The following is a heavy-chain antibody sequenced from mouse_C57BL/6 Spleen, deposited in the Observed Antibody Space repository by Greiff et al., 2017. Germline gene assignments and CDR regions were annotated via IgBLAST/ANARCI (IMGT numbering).Heavy chain of an antibody. D-gene: IGHD1-1*01. Sequence: QVQLQQSGPELVKPGASVKLSCKASGFAFSSSWMNWVKQRPGKGLEWIGRIYPGDGDTNYNGKFKGKATLTADKSSSTAYMQLSSLTSEDSAVYVCARRGYDDSSGLADWGQGTLVTVSA. CDR3: ARRGYDDSSGLAD. CDR2: IYPGDGDT. CDR1: GFAFSSSW. J-gene: IGHJ3*01. V-gene: IGHV1-82*01.